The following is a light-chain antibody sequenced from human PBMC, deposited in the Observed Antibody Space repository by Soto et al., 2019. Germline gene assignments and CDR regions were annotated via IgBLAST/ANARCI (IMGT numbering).Light chain of an antibody. CDR1: LGIANY. CDR2: GAY. Sequence: DIQMTQSPPSLSASVGDRVTISCRASLGIANYVLWYQQRPGKVPKLLLYGAYSLLSGVPSRFSGSGSGTDFTLTISSLQPEDVGTYYCQKYNSAMWTFGQGTKVEI. CDR3: QKYNSAMWT. V-gene: IGKV1-27*01. J-gene: IGKJ1*01.